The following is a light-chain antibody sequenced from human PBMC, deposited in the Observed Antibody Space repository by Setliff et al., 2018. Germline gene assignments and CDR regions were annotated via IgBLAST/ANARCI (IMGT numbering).Light chain of an antibody. CDR1: SSNVGAGFG. V-gene: IGLV1-40*01. CDR2: SNN. Sequence: QSVLTQPPSVSGAPGQRVSISCTVTSSNVGAGFGVHWYQQLPGTAPKLLISSNNNRPSGVPERSSGSRSGTSASLVINGLQAEDEADYYCQSYAGSRGGYVFGDGTKVTVL. J-gene: IGLJ1*01. CDR3: QSYAGSRGGYV.